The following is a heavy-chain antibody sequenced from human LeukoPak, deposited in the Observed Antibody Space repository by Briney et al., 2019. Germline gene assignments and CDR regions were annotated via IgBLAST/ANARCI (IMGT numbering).Heavy chain of an antibody. D-gene: IGHD2-15*01. CDR2: ISAYNGNT. CDR1: GDTFTSYG. J-gene: IGHJ4*02. Sequence: ASVSVSCTASGDTFTSYGSSWVRQAPGQGLEWMGGISAYNGNTNYAQKLQGRFTMTTDTSTSTAYMELRSLRSDDTAVYYCARDCSGGSCYSTVDYWGQGTLVTVSS. V-gene: IGHV1-18*04. CDR3: ARDCSGGSCYSTVDY.